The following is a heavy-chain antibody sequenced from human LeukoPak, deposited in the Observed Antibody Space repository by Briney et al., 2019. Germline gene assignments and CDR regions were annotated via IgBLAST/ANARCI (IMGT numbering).Heavy chain of an antibody. CDR3: ARGLDCGGDCFGS. D-gene: IGHD2-21*02. V-gene: IGHV1-8*01. CDR2: INPNSGDT. J-gene: IGHJ4*02. CDR1: GYTFSTYE. Sequence: GASVKVSCKASGYTFSTYEINWVRQATGQGLEWMGWINPNSGDTHYTQKFQGRVTITRNTSISTAYMEVSSLTSEDTAVYYCARGLDCGGDCFGSWGQGTLVTVSS.